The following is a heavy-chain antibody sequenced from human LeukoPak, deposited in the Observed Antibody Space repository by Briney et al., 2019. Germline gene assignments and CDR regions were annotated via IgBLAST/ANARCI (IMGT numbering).Heavy chain of an antibody. J-gene: IGHJ6*02. CDR2: FDPEDGET. D-gene: IGHD2-15*01. V-gene: IGHV1-24*01. Sequence: LGASVKVSCKVSGYTLTELSMHWVRQAPGKGLEWMGGFDPEDGETIYAQKFQGRVTMTEDTSTDTAYMELSSLRSEDTAVYYCATLGYCSGGSCYYYYGMDVWGQGTTVTVSS. CDR3: ATLGYCSGGSCYYYYGMDV. CDR1: GYTLTELS.